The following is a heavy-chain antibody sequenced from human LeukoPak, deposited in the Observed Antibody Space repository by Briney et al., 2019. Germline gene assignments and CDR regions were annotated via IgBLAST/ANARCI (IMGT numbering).Heavy chain of an antibody. Sequence: PGGSQRLSCAASGFTFSSYGMHWVRQGPGKGLEWVTFIWYDGTDKNYADSVKGRFTISRDNSKNTLYLQMNSLRAEDTAVYYCARSGSTYYYGMDVWGQGTTVTVSS. CDR3: ARSGSTYYYGMDV. V-gene: IGHV3-33*01. CDR2: IWYDGTDK. J-gene: IGHJ6*02. D-gene: IGHD3-10*01. CDR1: GFTFSSYG.